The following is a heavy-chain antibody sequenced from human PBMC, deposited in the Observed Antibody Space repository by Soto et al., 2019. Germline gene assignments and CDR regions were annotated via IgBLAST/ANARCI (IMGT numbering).Heavy chain of an antibody. CDR2: IIPIFGTA. V-gene: IGHV1-69*01. Sequence: QVQLVQSGAEVKKPGASVKVSCKASGYTFTSYDISWVRQAPGQGLEWMGGIIPIFGTANYAQKFQGRVTITADESTSTAYMELSSLRSEDTAVYYCLHSSPSYSGSYPWGQGTLVTVSS. CDR1: GYTFTSYD. J-gene: IGHJ5*02. D-gene: IGHD1-26*01. CDR3: LHSSPSYSGSYP.